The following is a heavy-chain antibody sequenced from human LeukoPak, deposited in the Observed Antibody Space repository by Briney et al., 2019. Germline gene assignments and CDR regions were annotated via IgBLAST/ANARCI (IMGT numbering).Heavy chain of an antibody. CDR2: IWYDGSNK. J-gene: IGHJ4*02. Sequence: GGSLRLSCAASGFTFSSYVMHWVRQAPGKGLEWVAVIWYDGSNKYYADSVKGRFTISRDNSKNTLYLQTNSLRAEDTAVYYCARDGYDSSVYYFNYWGQGTLVTVSS. V-gene: IGHV3-33*08. CDR3: ARDGYDSSVYYFNY. D-gene: IGHD3-22*01. CDR1: GFTFSSYV.